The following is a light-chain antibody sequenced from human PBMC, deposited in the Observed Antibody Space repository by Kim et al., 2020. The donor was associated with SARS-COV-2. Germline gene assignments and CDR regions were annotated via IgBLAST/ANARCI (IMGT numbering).Light chain of an antibody. Sequence: DIQMTQSPSSLSASVGDRVTITCRASQSISSYLNWYQQKPGKAPKLLIYAASSLQSGVPSRFSGSGSGTDFTLTISSLQPDDFATYYFQQYNSYWTFGQGTKVDIK. CDR1: QSISSY. V-gene: IGKV1-39*01. CDR2: AAS. J-gene: IGKJ1*01. CDR3: QQYNSYWT.